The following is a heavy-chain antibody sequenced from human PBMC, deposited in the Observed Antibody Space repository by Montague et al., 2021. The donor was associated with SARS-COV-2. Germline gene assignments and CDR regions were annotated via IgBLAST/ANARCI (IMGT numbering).Heavy chain of an antibody. CDR2: IYYSGST. Sequence: SETLSLTCTVSGDFISPYYLNWIRRSPGKRPEWIGNIYYSGSTNYNPSLMSRVTISVDTSKSHVSLKLSSVTAADTAVYYCVRGAYGGGALFDYWGQGALVTVSS. J-gene: IGHJ4*02. CDR1: GDFISPYY. CDR3: VRGAYGGGALFDY. V-gene: IGHV4-59*01. D-gene: IGHD2-21*01.